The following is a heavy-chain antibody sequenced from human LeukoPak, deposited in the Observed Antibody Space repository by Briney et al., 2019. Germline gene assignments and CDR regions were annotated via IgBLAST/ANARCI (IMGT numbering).Heavy chain of an antibody. CDR1: GFTFSSYS. J-gene: IGHJ4*02. D-gene: IGHD3-16*01. Sequence: GGSLRLSCAASGFTFSSYSMNWVRQAPGKGLEWVSSISSSSSYIYYADSVKGRFTISRDNAKNSLYLQMNSLRAEDTAVYYCARDRPLSPYYFDYRGQGTLVTVSS. CDR3: ARDRPLSPYYFDY. V-gene: IGHV3-21*01. CDR2: ISSSSSYI.